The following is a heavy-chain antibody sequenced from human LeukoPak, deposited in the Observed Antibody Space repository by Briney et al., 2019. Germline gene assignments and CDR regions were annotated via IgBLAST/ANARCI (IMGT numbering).Heavy chain of an antibody. J-gene: IGHJ6*02. CDR3: ARVTYSSWISYYSGMDV. V-gene: IGHV1-8*01. D-gene: IGHD6-13*01. Sequence: ASVKVSCKASGYTFTSYDINWVRQATGQGLEWMGCMNPNSGNTGYAQKFQGRVTMTRNTSISAAYMELSSLRSEDTAVYYCARVTYSSWISYYSGMDVWGQGTTVTVSS. CDR2: MNPNSGNT. CDR1: GYTFTSYD.